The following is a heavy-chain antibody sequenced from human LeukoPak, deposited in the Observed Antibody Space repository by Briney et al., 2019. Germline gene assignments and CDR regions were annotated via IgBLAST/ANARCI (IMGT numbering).Heavy chain of an antibody. CDR1: GGSISSHY. CDR3: AGGVSAPLDY. CDR2: IYYSGST. D-gene: IGHD3-16*01. V-gene: IGHV4-59*11. J-gene: IGHJ4*02. Sequence: PSETLSLTCTVSGGSISSHYWSWIRQPPGKGLEWIGYIYYSGSTNYNPSLKSRVTISVDTSKNQFSLKLSSMTAADTAVYYCAGGVSAPLDYWGQGTLVTVSS.